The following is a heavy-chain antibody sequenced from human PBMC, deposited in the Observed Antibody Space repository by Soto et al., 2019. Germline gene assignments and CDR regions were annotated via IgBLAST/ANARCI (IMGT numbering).Heavy chain of an antibody. Sequence: GGSLRLSCAASGFTFSDYYMSWMRQAPEKGLEWVSYVSGDGGAKSYADSVKGRFSISRDNAKNSLYLLMNSLRAEDTAVYYCARLGSIAAAGTPDYWGQGTLVTVSS. CDR3: ARLGSIAAAGTPDY. CDR2: VSGDGGAK. CDR1: GFTFSDYY. D-gene: IGHD6-13*01. J-gene: IGHJ4*02. V-gene: IGHV3-11*01.